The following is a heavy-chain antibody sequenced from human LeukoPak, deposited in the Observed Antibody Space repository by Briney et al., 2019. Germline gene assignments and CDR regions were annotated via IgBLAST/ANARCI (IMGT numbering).Heavy chain of an antibody. D-gene: IGHD2-21*02. CDR1: GGSISSYY. V-gene: IGHV4-59*01. J-gene: IGHJ6*02. CDR3: ARGGCGGDCYWGYYYYGIDV. Sequence: PSETLSLTCTVSGGSISSYYWSWIRQPPEKGLEWIGYIYYSGSTNYNPSLKSRVTISVDTSKNQFSLKLSSVTAADTAVYYCARGGCGGDCYWGYYYYGIDVWGQGTTVTVSS. CDR2: IYYSGST.